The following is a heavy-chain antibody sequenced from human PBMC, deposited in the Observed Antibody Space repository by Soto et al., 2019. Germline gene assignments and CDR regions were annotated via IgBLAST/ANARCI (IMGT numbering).Heavy chain of an antibody. V-gene: IGHV3-11*01. D-gene: IGHD2-8*01. Sequence: PGGSLRLSCAASGFTFSDYYMSWIRQAPGKGLEWVSYISSSGSTIYYADSVKGRFTISRDNAKNPLYLQMNSLRAEDTAVYYCARDLGRVYATVLSMDVWGQGTTVTVSS. CDR1: GFTFSDYY. CDR2: ISSSGSTI. J-gene: IGHJ6*02. CDR3: ARDLGRVYATVLSMDV.